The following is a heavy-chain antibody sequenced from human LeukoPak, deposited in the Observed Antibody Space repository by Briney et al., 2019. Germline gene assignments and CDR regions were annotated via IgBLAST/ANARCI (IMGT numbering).Heavy chain of an antibody. CDR1: GFTVSDHY. D-gene: IGHD3-22*01. J-gene: IGHJ3*02. CDR3: TRPSYYDSRGYSTNGFDI. V-gene: IGHV3-72*01. Sequence: GGSLRLSCVASGFTVSDHYIDWVRQAPGKGLEWVGRNRDKSKSYTTDYAASVRGRFTISRDDSKNSLYLQMYSLRTEDTAVYFCTRPSYYDSRGYSTNGFDIWGQGTMVTVSS. CDR2: NRDKSKSYTT.